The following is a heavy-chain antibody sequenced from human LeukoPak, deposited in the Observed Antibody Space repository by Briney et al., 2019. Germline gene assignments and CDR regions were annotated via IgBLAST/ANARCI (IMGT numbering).Heavy chain of an antibody. D-gene: IGHD2-21*02. Sequence: GGSLRLSCAASGFTFSSYGMHWVRQAPGKGLEWVAVIWYDGSNKYYADSVKGRSTISRDNSKNTLYLQMNSLRAEDTAVYYCAKGNCGGDCYSQSRYYYYYMDVWGKGTTVTVSS. CDR1: GFTFSSYG. CDR2: IWYDGSNK. CDR3: AKGNCGGDCYSQSRYYYYYMDV. J-gene: IGHJ6*03. V-gene: IGHV3-33*06.